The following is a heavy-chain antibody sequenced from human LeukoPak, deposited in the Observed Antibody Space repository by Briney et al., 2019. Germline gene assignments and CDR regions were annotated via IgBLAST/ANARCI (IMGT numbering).Heavy chain of an antibody. CDR2: ISSSGSTI. Sequence: GGSLRLSCAASGFTFSDYYMSWIRQAPGKGLEWVSYISSSGSTIYYADSVKGRFTISRDNAKNSLYLQMNSLRAEDTAVYYCAREYSSSWPYYYYYGMDVWGQGTTVTVSS. J-gene: IGHJ6*02. D-gene: IGHD6-13*01. V-gene: IGHV3-11*04. CDR1: GFTFSDYY. CDR3: AREYSSSWPYYYYYGMDV.